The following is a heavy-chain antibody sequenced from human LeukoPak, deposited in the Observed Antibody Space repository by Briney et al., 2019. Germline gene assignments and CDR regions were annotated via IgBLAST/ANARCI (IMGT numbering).Heavy chain of an antibody. V-gene: IGHV1-46*01. J-gene: IGHJ5*02. CDR1: GYTFTSYY. CDR2: INPSGGST. Sequence: ASVKVSCKASGYTFTSYYMHWVRQAPGQGLEWMGIINPSGGSTSYAQKCQGRVTMTRDTSTSTVYMELSSLRSEDTAVYYCARALTKWELRGYNWFDPWGQGTLVTVSS. CDR3: ARALTKWELRGYNWFDP. D-gene: IGHD1-26*01.